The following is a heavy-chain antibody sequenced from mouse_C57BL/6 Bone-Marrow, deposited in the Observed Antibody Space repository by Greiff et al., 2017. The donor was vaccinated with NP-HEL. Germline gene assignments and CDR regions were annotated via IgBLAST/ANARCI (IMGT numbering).Heavy chain of an antibody. V-gene: IGHV14-4*01. CDR3: TTSGYYYSSSYCYFDV. CDR2: IDPANGDT. CDR1: GFNIKDDY. J-gene: IGHJ1*03. D-gene: IGHD1-1*01. Sequence: VQLQQSGAELVRPGASVKLSCTASGFNIKDDYMHWVKQRPEQGLEWIGWIDPANGDTEYASKFQGKATITADTSSNTAYLQLSSLTSEDTAVYYCTTSGYYYSSSYCYFDVWGKGTTVTVSS.